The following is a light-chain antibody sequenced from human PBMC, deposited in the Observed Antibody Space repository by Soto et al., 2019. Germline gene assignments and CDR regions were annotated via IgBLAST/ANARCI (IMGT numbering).Light chain of an antibody. CDR2: EVS. Sequence: QSALTQPPSASGSPGQSVTISCTGTRSDVGGYNYVSWYQQHPGKAPKLMIYEVSKRPSGVPDRFSGSKSGNTASLTVSGLQAEDVADYYCSSYAGSNNVVFGGGTKLTVL. J-gene: IGLJ2*01. CDR1: RSDVGGYNY. CDR3: SSYAGSNNVV. V-gene: IGLV2-8*01.